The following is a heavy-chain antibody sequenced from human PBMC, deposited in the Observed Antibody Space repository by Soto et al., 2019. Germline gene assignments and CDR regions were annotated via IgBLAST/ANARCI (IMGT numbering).Heavy chain of an antibody. V-gene: IGHV4-59*01. CDR3: ARDHSYGQKLDYYYYGMDV. CDR1: GGSISSYY. J-gene: IGHJ6*02. D-gene: IGHD5-18*01. CDR2: IYYSGST. Sequence: SETLSLTCTVSGGSISSYYWSWIRQPPGKGLEWIGYIYYSGSTNYNPSLKSRVTISVDTSKNQFSLKLSSVTAADTAVYYCARDHSYGQKLDYYYYGMDVWGQGTTVTISS.